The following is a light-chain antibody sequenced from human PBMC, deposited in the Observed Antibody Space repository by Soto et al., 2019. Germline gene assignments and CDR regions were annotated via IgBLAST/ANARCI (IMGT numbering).Light chain of an antibody. V-gene: IGLV2-14*03. CDR3: QSYDSSLSGSV. CDR1: SSDIGGYNY. Sequence: QSVLTQPASVSGSPGQSITISCTGTSSDIGGYNYVSWYQQHPGKAPKLMIYGNSNRPSGVPDRFSGSKSDTSASLAITGLQAEDEADYYCQSYDSSLSGSVFGGGTKLTVL. J-gene: IGLJ2*01. CDR2: GNS.